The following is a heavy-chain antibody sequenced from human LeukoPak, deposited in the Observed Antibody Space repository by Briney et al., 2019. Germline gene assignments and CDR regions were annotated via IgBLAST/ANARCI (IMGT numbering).Heavy chain of an antibody. CDR3: ARSEGSGSTVLHY. CDR1: GGSFSGYY. CDR2: INHSGTT. V-gene: IGHV4-34*01. J-gene: IGHJ4*02. Sequence: SETLSLTCAVYGGSFSGYYWTLIRQPPGKGLEWIGEINHSGTTNYNPSLKSRVTISVDTSKNQFSLTLSSVTAADTAVYYCARSEGSGSTVLHYWGQGTLVTVSS. D-gene: IGHD3-10*01.